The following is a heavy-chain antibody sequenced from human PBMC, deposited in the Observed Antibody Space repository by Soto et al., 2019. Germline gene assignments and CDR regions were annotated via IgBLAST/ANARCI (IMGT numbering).Heavy chain of an antibody. CDR1: GGTFNTYA. CDR2: ISPMFGAA. V-gene: IGHV1-69*19. J-gene: IGHJ4*02. CDR3: AREVQVHTPAFVY. Sequence: QVQLVQSGAEMKKPGSSVKVSCQSSGGTFNTYAMNWVRQAPGQGPEWMGDISPMFGAANYAPKFQDRVTITADESTGTPYMQLSSLTSEDTALYFCAREVQVHTPAFVYWGQGTLVTVSS. D-gene: IGHD3-10*01.